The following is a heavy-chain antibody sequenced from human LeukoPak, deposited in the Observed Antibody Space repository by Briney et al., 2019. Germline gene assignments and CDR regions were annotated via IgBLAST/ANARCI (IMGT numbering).Heavy chain of an antibody. CDR2: INHSGST. Sequence: SSETLSLTCAVYGGSFSGYYWTWIRQSPGKGLEWIGEINHSGSTTYNPALQGRVTISVDTSKNQFSLKLSSVTAADTAVYYCARDPHSSSWDYWGQGTLVTVSS. D-gene: IGHD6-13*01. J-gene: IGHJ4*02. CDR3: ARDPHSSSWDY. CDR1: GGSFSGYY. V-gene: IGHV4-34*01.